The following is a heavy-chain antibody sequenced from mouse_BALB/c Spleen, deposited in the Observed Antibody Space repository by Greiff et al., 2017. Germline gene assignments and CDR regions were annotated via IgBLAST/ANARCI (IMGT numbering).Heavy chain of an antibody. CDR2: IDPANGNT. J-gene: IGHJ4*01. V-gene: IGHV14-3*02. Sequence: EVQGVESGAELVKPGASVKLSCTASGFNIKDTYMHWVKQRPEQGLEWIGRIDPANGNTKYDPKFQGKATITADTSSNTAYLQLSSLTSEDTAVYYCARSRGNYDAMDYWGQGTSVTVSS. CDR3: ARSRGNYDAMDY. D-gene: IGHD2-1*01. CDR1: GFNIKDTY.